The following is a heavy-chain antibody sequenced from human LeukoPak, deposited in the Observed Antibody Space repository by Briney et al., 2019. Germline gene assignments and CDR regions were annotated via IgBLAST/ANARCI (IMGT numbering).Heavy chain of an antibody. V-gene: IGHV4-59*11. CDR3: ARVSVAAAGSRYYYYYYMDV. CDR2: IYYSGST. Sequence: LETLSLTCTVSGGSISSHYWSWIRQPPGKGLEWIGYIYYSGSTNYNPSLKSRVTLSVDTSKNQFSLKLSSVTAADTAVYYCARVSVAAAGSRYYYYYYMDVWGKGTTVTVSS. D-gene: IGHD6-13*01. J-gene: IGHJ6*03. CDR1: GGSISSHY.